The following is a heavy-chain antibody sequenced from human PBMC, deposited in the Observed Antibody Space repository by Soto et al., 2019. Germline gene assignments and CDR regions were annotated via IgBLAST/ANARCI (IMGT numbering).Heavy chain of an antibody. D-gene: IGHD3-16*01. V-gene: IGHV1-18*01. CDR1: GYTFNSYG. CDR3: ARGRTWGARDFDN. Sequence: QVQLVQSGGDVKRPGASVRVSCKASGYTFNSYGVSWVRQAPGQGLEWMGWITPDNGHADYARKFQGRVTMTTDISTNTVSMELRDPRSADTAVYYCARGRTWGARDFDNWGQGTLVTVS. J-gene: IGHJ4*02. CDR2: ITPDNGHA.